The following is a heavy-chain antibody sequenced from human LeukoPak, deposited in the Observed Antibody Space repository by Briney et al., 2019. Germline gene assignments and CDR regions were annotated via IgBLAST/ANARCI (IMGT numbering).Heavy chain of an antibody. V-gene: IGHV4-34*01. D-gene: IGHD4-11*01. CDR2: INHSGST. Sequence: SETLSLTCADYGGSFSNYYWSRIRQPPGKGLEWIGEINHSGSTNYNPSLKSRVTISVDTSKNQFSLKLSSVTAADTAVYYCARERYDYTANWGQGTLVTVSS. CDR3: ARERYDYTAN. J-gene: IGHJ4*02. CDR1: GGSFSNYY.